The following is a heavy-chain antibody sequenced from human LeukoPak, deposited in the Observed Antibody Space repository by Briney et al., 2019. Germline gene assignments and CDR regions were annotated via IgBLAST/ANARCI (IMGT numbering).Heavy chain of an antibody. V-gene: IGHV4-34*01. CDR3: ASRFFDY. CDR1: GGSLSGYY. Sequence: SETLSLTCAVYGGSLSGYYWSWIRQPPGKGLEWIGEINHSGSTNYNPSLKSRVTISVNTSKNQFSLKLSSVTAADTAVYYCASRFFDYWGQGTLVTVSS. CDR2: INHSGST. J-gene: IGHJ4*02.